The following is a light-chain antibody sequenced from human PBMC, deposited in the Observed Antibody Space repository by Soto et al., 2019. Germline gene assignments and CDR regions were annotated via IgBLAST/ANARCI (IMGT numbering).Light chain of an antibody. CDR2: AAS. V-gene: IGKV1-27*01. Sequence: DIQMTQSPSSLSASVGDRVTITCRASQGISNFLAWYQQKPGKVPKLLISAASTLQSGVPSRFSGSGSGTDFTLTKTSLQPEDVATYYCQKYSSVITFGQGTRLEI. J-gene: IGKJ5*01. CDR3: QKYSSVIT. CDR1: QGISNF.